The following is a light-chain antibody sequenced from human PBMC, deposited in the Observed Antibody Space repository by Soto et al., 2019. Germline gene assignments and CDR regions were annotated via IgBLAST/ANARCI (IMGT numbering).Light chain of an antibody. CDR2: DAS. CDR1: QSVSNN. CDR3: QQYNNWMYT. J-gene: IGKJ2*01. V-gene: IGKV3-15*01. Sequence: EMVMTQSPATLSVSPGERATLSCRASQSVSNNLAWYQQKPGQAPRLLIYDASTRATGIPARFSGSGSGTEFTLNISRLQSEDFAVYYCQQYNNWMYTFGQGTKLEIK.